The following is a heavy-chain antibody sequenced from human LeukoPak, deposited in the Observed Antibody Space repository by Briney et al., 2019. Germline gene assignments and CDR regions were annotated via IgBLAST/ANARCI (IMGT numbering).Heavy chain of an antibody. CDR3: AREGYYYDSSGYYYFDY. CDR1: GFTFSTYG. CDR2: ITGSTSTT. Sequence: GGSLRLSCAAPGFTFSTYGMSWVRQAPGKGLEWVSSITGSTSTTYYADSVKGRFTISTGNLKNTLYLQMNSLRAEDTAVYYCAREGYYYDSSGYYYFDYWGQGTLVTVSS. J-gene: IGHJ4*02. V-gene: IGHV3-23*01. D-gene: IGHD3-22*01.